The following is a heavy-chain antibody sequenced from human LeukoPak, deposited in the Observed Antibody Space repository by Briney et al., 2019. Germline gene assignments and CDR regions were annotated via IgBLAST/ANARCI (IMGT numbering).Heavy chain of an antibody. CDR3: ARPIAARDY. CDR2: ITGSSSTI. V-gene: IGHV3-48*02. J-gene: IGHJ4*02. CDR1: GFTFSTYS. D-gene: IGHD6-6*01. Sequence: GGSLRLSCVASGFTFSTYSMAWVRQVPGKGLEWFSSITGSSSTINNAGSVKGRFTISRDNAKNALFLQMNSLRDEDTAVYYCARPIAARDYWGQGTLVTVSS.